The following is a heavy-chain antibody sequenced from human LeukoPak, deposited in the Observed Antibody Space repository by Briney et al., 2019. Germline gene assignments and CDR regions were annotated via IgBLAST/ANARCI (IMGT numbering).Heavy chain of an antibody. CDR1: GGTFSSYA. CDR2: ISGSGGST. J-gene: IGHJ1*01. V-gene: IGHV3-23*01. D-gene: IGHD6-19*01. CDR3: AKELAVAGNNRYFQH. Sequence: SCKASGGTFSSYAMSWVRQAPGKGLEWVSAISGSGGSTYYADSVKGRFTISRDNSKNTLYLQMNSLRAEDTAVYYCAKELAVAGNNRYFQHWGQGTLVTVSS.